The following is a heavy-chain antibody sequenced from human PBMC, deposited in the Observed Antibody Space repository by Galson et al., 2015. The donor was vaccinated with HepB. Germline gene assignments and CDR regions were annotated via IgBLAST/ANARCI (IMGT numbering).Heavy chain of an antibody. CDR3: AGDSGMIQLWSKQYNWFDP. V-gene: IGHV3-48*01. D-gene: IGHD5-18*01. CDR1: GFTFSSCS. J-gene: IGHJ5*02. CDR2: ISSSSTTI. Sequence: SLRLSCAASGFTFSSCSMSWVRQAPGKGLEWVSYISSSSTTIHYADSVKGRFTISRDNAKNSLYLQMNSLRAEDTAVYYCAGDSGMIQLWSKQYNWFDPWGQGTLLTVSS.